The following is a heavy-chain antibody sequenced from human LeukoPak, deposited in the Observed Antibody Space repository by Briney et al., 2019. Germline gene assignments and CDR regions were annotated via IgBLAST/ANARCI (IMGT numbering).Heavy chain of an antibody. CDR1: GGSISSSNW. CDR2: IYHSGST. Sequence: SETLSLICAVSGGSISSSNWWSWVRQPPGKGLEWIGEIYHSGSTNYNPSLKSRVTISVDKSKNQFSLKLSPVTAADTAVYYCARVPYSGSYYWVHWFDPWGQGTLVTVSS. J-gene: IGHJ5*02. D-gene: IGHD1-26*01. CDR3: ARVPYSGSYYWVHWFDP. V-gene: IGHV4-4*02.